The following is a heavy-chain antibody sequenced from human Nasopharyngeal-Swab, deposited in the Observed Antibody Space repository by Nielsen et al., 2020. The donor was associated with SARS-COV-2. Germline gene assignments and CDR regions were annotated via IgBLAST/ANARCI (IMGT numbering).Heavy chain of an antibody. V-gene: IGHV3-30*18. CDR3: AKLGGNSDGSYFDY. J-gene: IGHJ4*02. D-gene: IGHD4-23*01. Sequence: GESLKISCAASGFTFSSYGMHWGRQAPGKGLEWVAVISYDGSNKYYADSVKGRFTISRDNSKNTLYLQMNSLRAEDTAVYYCAKLGGNSDGSYFDYWGQGTLVTVSS. CDR1: GFTFSSYG. CDR2: ISYDGSNK.